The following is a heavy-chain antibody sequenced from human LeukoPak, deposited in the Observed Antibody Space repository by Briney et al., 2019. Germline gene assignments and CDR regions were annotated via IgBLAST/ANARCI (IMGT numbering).Heavy chain of an antibody. J-gene: IGHJ4*02. D-gene: IGHD4-17*01. CDR2: MNPNSGNT. Sequence: ASVKVSCKASGYTFTGYYMHWVRQAPGQGLEWMGWMNPNSGNTGCAQKFQGRVTMTRNTSISTAYMELSSLRSEDTAVYYCARAAHDGDYNYWGQGTLVTVSS. CDR3: ARAAHDGDYNY. CDR1: GYTFTGYY. V-gene: IGHV1-8*02.